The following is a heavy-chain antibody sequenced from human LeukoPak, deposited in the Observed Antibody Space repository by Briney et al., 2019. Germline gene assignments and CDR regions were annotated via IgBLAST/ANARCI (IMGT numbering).Heavy chain of an antibody. V-gene: IGHV3-48*01. D-gene: IGHD2-15*01. J-gene: IGHJ4*02. CDR1: GFSFSSYN. Sequence: PGGSLRLSCTASGFSFSSYNINWVRQAPGKGLEWVSYISRGSTTIYYADSLKGRFTISRDNAKNSLYLEMNGLRAEDTAVYYCAISSSYNYFDYWGQGTLVTVSS. CDR3: AISSSYNYFDY. CDR2: ISRGSTTI.